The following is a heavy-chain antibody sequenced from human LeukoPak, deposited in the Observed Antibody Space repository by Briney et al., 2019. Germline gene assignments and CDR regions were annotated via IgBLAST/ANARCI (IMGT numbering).Heavy chain of an antibody. CDR2: IVVGSGNT. D-gene: IGHD3-10*01. CDR1: GFTFTSSA. Sequence: ASVKVSCKASGFTFTSSAMQWVRQARGQRLEWIGRIVVGSGNTNYAQKFQERVTITRDMSTSTAYMELSSLRSEDTAVYYCAAGLLLVRNTDYYAMDIWGQGTTVTVSS. V-gene: IGHV1-58*02. CDR3: AAGLLLVRNTDYYAMDI. J-gene: IGHJ6*02.